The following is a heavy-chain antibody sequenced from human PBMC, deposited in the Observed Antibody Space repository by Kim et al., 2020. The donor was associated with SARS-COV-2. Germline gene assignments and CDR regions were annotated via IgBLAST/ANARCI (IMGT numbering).Heavy chain of an antibody. CDR2: MKPAGDTT. CDR1: GFTFGTFD. J-gene: IGHJ6*01. V-gene: IGHV3-23*01. D-gene: IGHD2-8*02. Sequence: GGSLRLSCVASGFTFGTFDMSWVRQAPGKGLKWVSAMKPAGDTTYYAASVKGRFTFSRDTAKNTYYLKINRMTADDTAVYYCGRGWWSDFWSAAQRVDV. CDR3: GRGWWSDFWSAAQRVDV.